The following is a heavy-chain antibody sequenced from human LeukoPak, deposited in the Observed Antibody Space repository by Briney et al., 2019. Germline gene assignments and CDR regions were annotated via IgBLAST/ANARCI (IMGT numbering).Heavy chain of an antibody. J-gene: IGHJ3*02. V-gene: IGHV4-34*01. D-gene: IGHD1-26*01. CDR2: VNHSGST. CDR1: GGSFSGYY. CDR3: ARVLNSGSFAGPEDAFDI. Sequence: KPSETLSLTCVVYGGSFSGYYWSWIRQPPGKGLEWIGEVNHSGSTNYNPSLKSRVTISVDTSKNHFSLKLSSVTAADTAVYYCARVLNSGSFAGPEDAFDIWGQGTMVTVSS.